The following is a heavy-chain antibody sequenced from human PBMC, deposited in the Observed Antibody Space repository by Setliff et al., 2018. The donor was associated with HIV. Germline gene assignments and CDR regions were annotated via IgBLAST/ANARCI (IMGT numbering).Heavy chain of an antibody. Sequence: PSETLSLTCTVSRDSITSSDSCWGWIRQPPGKGLEWIGSAYYSGSTYYNPSLKSRVIISLDTSKKQVSLKVTSVTAADTALYYCARNLDTSANYFTPFFDYWGQATLVTVSS. V-gene: IGHV4-39*07. CDR1: RDSITSSDSC. CDR3: ARNLDTSANYFTPFFDY. D-gene: IGHD3-22*01. J-gene: IGHJ4*02. CDR2: AYYSGST.